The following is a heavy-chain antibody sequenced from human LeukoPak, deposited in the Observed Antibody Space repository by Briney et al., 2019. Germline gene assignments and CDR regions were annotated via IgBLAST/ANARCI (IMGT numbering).Heavy chain of an antibody. J-gene: IGHJ4*02. D-gene: IGHD6-13*01. CDR1: GFTFTSYT. CDR2: INGNGAAT. CDR3: AKAYSSSWPFDH. Sequence: PGGSLRLCCAASGFTFTSYTMSWVRQAPGRGLEWVSAINGNGAATYYADSVKGRFTISRDNSKNALYLQMNSLRAEDTAIYYCAKAYSSSWPFDHWGQGTLVTVSS. V-gene: IGHV3-23*01.